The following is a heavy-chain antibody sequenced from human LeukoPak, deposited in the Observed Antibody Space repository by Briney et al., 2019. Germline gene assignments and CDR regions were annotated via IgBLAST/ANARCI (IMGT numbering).Heavy chain of an antibody. CDR2: INPNSGGT. J-gene: IGHJ5*02. Sequence: GASVKVSCKASGYTFTGYYMHWVRQAPGQGLEWMGWINPNSGGTNYAQKFQGRVTMTRDTSISTAYMELSRLRSDDTAVYYCAREDSVTAIAREINWFDPWGQGTLVTVSS. D-gene: IGHD2-21*02. CDR1: GYTFTGYY. CDR3: AREDSVTAIAREINWFDP. V-gene: IGHV1-2*02.